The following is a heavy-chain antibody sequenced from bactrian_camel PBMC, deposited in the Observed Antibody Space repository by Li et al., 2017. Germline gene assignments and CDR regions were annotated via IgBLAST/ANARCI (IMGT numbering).Heavy chain of an antibody. D-gene: IGHD2*01. J-gene: IGHJ4*01. CDR1: GDSYRGWC. CDR2: MNDDGSA. V-gene: IGHV3S55*01. Sequence: QVQLVESGGGSVQTGGSLRVSCTISGDSYRGWCLGWIRQAPGKDAEGVAVMNDDGSATYTETVKGRFTISQDNAKNILDLQMNSLKPEDTAMYYCVAPTSDTYCVPAFEEALYAYWGQGTQVTVS. CDR3: VAPTSDTYCVPAFEEALYAY.